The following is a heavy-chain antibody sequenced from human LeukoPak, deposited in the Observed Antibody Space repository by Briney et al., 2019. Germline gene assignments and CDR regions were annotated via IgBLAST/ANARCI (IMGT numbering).Heavy chain of an antibody. CDR1: GGSISSYY. V-gene: IGHV4-59*12. CDR2: IYYGGRS. J-gene: IGHJ4*02. D-gene: IGHD3-22*01. CDR3: ARGSRGNSFPFDY. Sequence: SETLSLTCIVSGGSISSYYWSWIRQSPGKGLEWIGYIYYGGRSSYNPSLKSRVTISVDTSKNQFSLRLSSVTAADTAVYYCARGSRGNSFPFDYWGQGTLVTVSS.